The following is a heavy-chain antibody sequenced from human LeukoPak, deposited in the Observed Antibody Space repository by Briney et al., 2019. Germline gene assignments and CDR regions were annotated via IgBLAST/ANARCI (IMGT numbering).Heavy chain of an antibody. CDR2: IIPIFGTA. Sequence: SVTVSCTASGDTFSSYAISWVRQAPGQGLEWMGGIIPIFGTADYAQKFQGRVTITADESTSTAYMELSSLRSEDTAVYYCARVGTRYYYENDAFDIWGQGTMVTVSS. V-gene: IGHV1-69*13. J-gene: IGHJ3*02. CDR3: ARVGTRYYYENDAFDI. CDR1: GDTFSSYA. D-gene: IGHD3-22*01.